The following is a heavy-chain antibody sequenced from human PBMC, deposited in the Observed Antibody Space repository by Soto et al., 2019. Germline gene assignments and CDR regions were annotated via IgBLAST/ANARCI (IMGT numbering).Heavy chain of an antibody. CDR1: GFTFSSYE. D-gene: IGHD2-2*01. CDR3: ARVYCSSTRCYNYYGMDV. CDR2: ISSSGSTI. J-gene: IGHJ6*02. Sequence: EVQLVESGGGLVQPGGSLRLYCAASGFTFSSYEMNWVRQAPGKGLEWVSYISSSGSTIYYADSVKGRFTISRDNAKNSLYLQMNSLRAEDTAVYYCARVYCSSTRCYNYYGMDVWGQGTTVTVAS. V-gene: IGHV3-48*03.